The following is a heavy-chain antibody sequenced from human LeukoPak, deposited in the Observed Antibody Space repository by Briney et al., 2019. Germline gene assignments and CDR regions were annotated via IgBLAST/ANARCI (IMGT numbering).Heavy chain of an antibody. D-gene: IGHD6-6*01. Sequence: SEALSLTCTVSGGSISSYYWSWIRQPPGKGLEWIGYIYYSGSTNYNPSLKSRVTISVDTSKNQFSLKLSSVTAADTAVYYCARGEYSSSSGLDYWGQGTLVTVSS. CDR1: GGSISSYY. CDR2: IYYSGST. V-gene: IGHV4-59*01. CDR3: ARGEYSSSSGLDY. J-gene: IGHJ4*02.